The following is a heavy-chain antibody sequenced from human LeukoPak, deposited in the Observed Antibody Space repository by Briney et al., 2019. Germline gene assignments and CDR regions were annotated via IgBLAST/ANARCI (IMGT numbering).Heavy chain of an antibody. Sequence: SETLSLTCTVSGGSISSGSYYWSWIRQPAGKGLEWIGRIYTSGSTSYNPSLKSRVTISVDTSKNQFSLKLSSVTAADTAVYYCARGSDLYYYDSSGQYDYWGQGTLVTVSS. CDR3: ARGSDLYYYDSSGQYDY. D-gene: IGHD3-22*01. CDR1: GGSISSGSYY. V-gene: IGHV4-61*02. J-gene: IGHJ4*02. CDR2: IYTSGST.